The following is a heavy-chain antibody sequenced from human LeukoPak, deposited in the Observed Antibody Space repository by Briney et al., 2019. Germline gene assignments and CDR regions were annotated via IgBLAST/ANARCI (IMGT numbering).Heavy chain of an antibody. CDR2: ISSRNRTI. Sequence: GSLRLSCAASGFTFSNYSMNWVRQAPGKGLEWVSYISSRNRTIYYADSVKGRLAISRDNAKNSLYLQMNSLRAEDTAVYYCARDTYYYDSSGYYLPKNFDYWGQGTLVTVSS. D-gene: IGHD3-22*01. CDR3: ARDTYYYDSSGYYLPKNFDY. V-gene: IGHV3-48*01. J-gene: IGHJ4*02. CDR1: GFTFSNYS.